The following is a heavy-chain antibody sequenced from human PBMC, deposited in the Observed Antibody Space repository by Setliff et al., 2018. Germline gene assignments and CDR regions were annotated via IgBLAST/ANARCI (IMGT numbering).Heavy chain of an antibody. V-gene: IGHV7-4-1*02. CDR1: EYAFTTYA. CDR2: INANTGNP. CDR3: ARASQFGTIVYKGDYYMDV. D-gene: IGHD2-15*01. Sequence: GASVKVSCKASEYAFTTYAVTWMRQAPGQGLEWMGWINANTGNPSYAQGFTGRFVFSLDTSVTTAYLQISSLKSEDSAVYYCARASQFGTIVYKGDYYMDVWGKGTTVTVSS. J-gene: IGHJ6*03.